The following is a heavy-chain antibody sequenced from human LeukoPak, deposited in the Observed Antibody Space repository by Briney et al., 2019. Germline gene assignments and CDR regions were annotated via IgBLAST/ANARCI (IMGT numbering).Heavy chain of an antibody. V-gene: IGHV3-30-3*01. CDR2: ISHDGNNK. CDR3: AREGPFHDY. CDR1: GFTFASYA. J-gene: IGHJ4*02. Sequence: PGGSLRLSCAASGFTFASYAIHWVRQAPGKGLEWVAVISHDGNNKFYADSVKGRLTISRDNSKNTLYLQMNSLRIEDTAVYCAREGPFHDYWGQGTLVTVSS. D-gene: IGHD2/OR15-2a*01.